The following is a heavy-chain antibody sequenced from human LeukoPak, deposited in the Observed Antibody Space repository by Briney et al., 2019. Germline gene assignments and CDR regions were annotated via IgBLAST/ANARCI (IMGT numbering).Heavy chain of an antibody. CDR3: ARQTGSGLFILP. D-gene: IGHD3/OR15-3a*01. CDR1: GVSISSSNSY. Sequence: SETLSLTCTVSGVSISSSNSYWDWIRQPPGKGLEWIGSIYYSGNTYYNASLKSQVSISIDTSKNQFSLKLTSVTAADTAVYYCARQTGSGLFILPGGQGTLVTVSS. CDR2: IYYSGNT. J-gene: IGHJ4*02. V-gene: IGHV4-39*01.